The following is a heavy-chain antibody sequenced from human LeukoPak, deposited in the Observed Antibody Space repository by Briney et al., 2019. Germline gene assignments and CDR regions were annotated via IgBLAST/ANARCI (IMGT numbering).Heavy chain of an antibody. J-gene: IGHJ4*02. Sequence: GASVKVSCKASGYTFTSYDINWVRQATGQGLEWMGWMNPNSGNTGYAQKFQGRVTITRNTSISTAYMELSSLRSEDTAVYYCAKESPYAVGGTGRVYYFDYWGQGALVAVSS. CDR2: MNPNSGNT. CDR3: AKESPYAVGGTGRVYYFDY. CDR1: GYTFTSYD. D-gene: IGHD1-26*01. V-gene: IGHV1-8*03.